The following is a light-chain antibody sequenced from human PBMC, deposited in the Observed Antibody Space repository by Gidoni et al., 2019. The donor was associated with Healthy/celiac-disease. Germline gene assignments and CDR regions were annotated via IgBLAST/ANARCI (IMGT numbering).Light chain of an antibody. J-gene: IGKJ5*01. V-gene: IGKV3-11*01. Sequence: ELVLTASPATLSLSPGDRATLSCRASQIVSSYLAWYQQKPGQAPRLLIYDASNRATGIPARFSGSGSGTDFTLTISSLEPEDFAVYYCQQRSNWPPITFXQXTQLEIK. CDR3: QQRSNWPPIT. CDR2: DAS. CDR1: QIVSSY.